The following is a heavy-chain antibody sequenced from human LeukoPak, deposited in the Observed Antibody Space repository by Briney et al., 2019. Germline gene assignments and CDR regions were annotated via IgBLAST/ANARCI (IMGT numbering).Heavy chain of an antibody. CDR1: GGSISTYY. CDR3: ARQSLGPSRSGTSNIWFDP. D-gene: IGHD3-10*01. V-gene: IGHV4-59*08. J-gene: IGHJ5*02. CDR2: VYYSGNT. Sequence: SETLSLTCTVSGGSISTYYWSWIRQPPGKGLEWIGFVYYSGNTNYNPSLKSRVTISVDTPKNQFSLRLSSVTAADTAVYYCARQSLGPSRSGTSNIWFDPWVQGTLVTVSS.